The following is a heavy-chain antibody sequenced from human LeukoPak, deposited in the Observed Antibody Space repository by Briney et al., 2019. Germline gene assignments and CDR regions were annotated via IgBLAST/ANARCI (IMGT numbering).Heavy chain of an antibody. V-gene: IGHV1-8*01. D-gene: IGHD6-13*01. Sequence: GASAKVSCKASGYTFTSYDINWVPQAPGQGLERMGWMNPNNGKAGYAQKLQGRVTMTRITSISTPYMELTSLTSEDTAVYYCARDRSRQDSSSEYWGQGTLVTVSS. J-gene: IGHJ4*02. CDR1: GYTFTSYD. CDR3: ARDRSRQDSSSEY. CDR2: MNPNNGKA.